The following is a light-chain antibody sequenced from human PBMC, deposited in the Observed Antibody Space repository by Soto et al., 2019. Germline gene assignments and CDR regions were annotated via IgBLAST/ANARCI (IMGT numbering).Light chain of an antibody. Sequence: DIVMTQPPDSLAVSLGERATINCKSSQSILYRSNNKNYLAWYRQKPGQPPKLLIYWASIRESGVPDRISGSAAGTDFTLTISSLQAEDVAVYFCQQYYSTPPYTFGQGTKLEI. CDR1: QSILYRSNNKNY. CDR2: WAS. J-gene: IGKJ2*01. CDR3: QQYYSTPPYT. V-gene: IGKV4-1*01.